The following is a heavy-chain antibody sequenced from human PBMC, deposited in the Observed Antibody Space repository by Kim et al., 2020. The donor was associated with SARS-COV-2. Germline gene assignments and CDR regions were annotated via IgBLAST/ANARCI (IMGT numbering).Heavy chain of an antibody. V-gene: IGHV1-46*01. Sequence: GSTSYAQRFQGRVTMTRDTSTSTVYMELSSLRSEDTAVYYCASQSGATDYWGQGTLVTVSS. CDR2: GST. CDR3: ASQSGATDY. J-gene: IGHJ4*02. D-gene: IGHD3-10*01.